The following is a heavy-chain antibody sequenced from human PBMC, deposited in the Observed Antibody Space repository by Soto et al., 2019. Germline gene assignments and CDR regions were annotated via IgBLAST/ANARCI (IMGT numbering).Heavy chain of an antibody. CDR3: ARQSGGQYDYAPDS. D-gene: IGHD3-16*01. CDR1: GYSFTTYW. CDR2: IYPGDSDT. J-gene: IGHJ5*01. Sequence: GESLKISCQGSGYSFTTYWIAWVRQMPGKGLEWMGMIYPGDSDTRYSPSFQGQVTISADKSISTAYLQWSSLKASDSAMYYCARQSGGQYDYAPDSWGQGTLVTVSS. V-gene: IGHV5-51*01.